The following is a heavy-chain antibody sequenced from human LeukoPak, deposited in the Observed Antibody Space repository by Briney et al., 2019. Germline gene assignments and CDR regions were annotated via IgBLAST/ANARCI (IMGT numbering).Heavy chain of an antibody. J-gene: IGHJ4*02. CDR3: ARGKGRGRIVVVTDY. V-gene: IGHV4-30-2*01. CDR1: GGSISSGGYY. Sequence: SETLSLTCTVSGGSISSGGYYWSWIRQPPGKGQEWIGYIYHSGSTYYNPSLKSRVTISVDRSKNQFSLKLSSVTAADTAVYYCARGKGRGRIVVVTDYWGQGTLVTVSS. D-gene: IGHD3-22*01. CDR2: IYHSGST.